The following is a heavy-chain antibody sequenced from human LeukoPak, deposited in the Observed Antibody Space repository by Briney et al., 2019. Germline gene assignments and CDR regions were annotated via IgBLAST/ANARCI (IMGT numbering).Heavy chain of an antibody. V-gene: IGHV4-31*03. CDR1: GGSISYGDYG. CDR3: AGVRYFDWRVDS. J-gene: IGHJ4*02. D-gene: IGHD3-9*01. Sequence: SEALCLTCTVTGGSISYGDYGWSWVRRHLGKGLEWIGNIYYSGTNYYSRSIKSRLPVSVDSSKNQFSLKLSSVTAADTAVYYCAGVRYFDWRVDSWGQGTLVTVSS. CDR2: IYYSGTN.